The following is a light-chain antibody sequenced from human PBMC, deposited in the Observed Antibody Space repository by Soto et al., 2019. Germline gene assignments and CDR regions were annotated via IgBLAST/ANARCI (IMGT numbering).Light chain of an antibody. CDR3: HQYGTSPWT. CDR2: GAS. V-gene: IGKV3-20*01. CDR1: QRVSSNY. Sequence: ELVLTQSPVTLSLSPGERATLSCRAGQRVSSNYLAWYHQKTGQAPGLLIHGASSRATGIPDRFSGSGSGTDFTLTISRLEPEDFAVXXCHQYGTSPWTFGQGTKVDIK. J-gene: IGKJ1*01.